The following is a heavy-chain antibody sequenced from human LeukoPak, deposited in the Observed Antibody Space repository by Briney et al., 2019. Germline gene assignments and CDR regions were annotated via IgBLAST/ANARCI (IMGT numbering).Heavy chain of an antibody. V-gene: IGHV3-64D*09. CDR2: ISSNGGIT. D-gene: IGHD6-13*01. CDR3: NIAASPNWFDP. CDR1: GFTFSSYA. Sequence: GGSLRLSCSASGFTFSSYAMHWVRQAPGKGLEYVSAISSNGGITYYADSVKGRFTISRDNSKNTLYLQMSSLRAEDTAVYYCNIAASPNWFDPWGQGTLVTVSS. J-gene: IGHJ5*02.